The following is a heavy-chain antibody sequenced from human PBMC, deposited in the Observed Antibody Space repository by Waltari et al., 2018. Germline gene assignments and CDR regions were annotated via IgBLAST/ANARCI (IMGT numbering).Heavy chain of an antibody. CDR1: GFPFSRYG. CDR2: MSYDGSDQ. J-gene: IGHJ4*02. D-gene: IGHD3-16*01. Sequence: QVQLVESGGGVVQPGRSLRRSWSAPGFPFSRYGMHWFRQAPGKGPEWVAVMSYDGSDQNYADSVKGRFTISRDNTKNTLYLQMNSLRAKDTAVYYCARGGEGPYFDYWGQGALVTVSS. CDR3: ARGGEGPYFDY. V-gene: IGHV3-30*01.